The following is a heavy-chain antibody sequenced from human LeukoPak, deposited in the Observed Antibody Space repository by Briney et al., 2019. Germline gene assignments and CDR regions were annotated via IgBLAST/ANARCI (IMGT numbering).Heavy chain of an antibody. CDR2: INWNGVST. CDR1: GLTFDDYG. J-gene: IGHJ6*03. V-gene: IGHV3-20*04. Sequence: GGSLRLSCAASGLTFDDYGMSWVRQAPGKGLGWVSGINWNGVSTGYADSVKGRFTIPRDNAKNSMYLQMNSLRAEDTAVYYCARDGATFSGYDWYYYMDVWGKGTTVTVSS. CDR3: ARDGATFSGYDWYYYMDV. D-gene: IGHD5-12*01.